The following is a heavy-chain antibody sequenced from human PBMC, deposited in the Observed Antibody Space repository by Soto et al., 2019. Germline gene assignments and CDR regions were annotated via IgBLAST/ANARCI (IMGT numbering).Heavy chain of an antibody. Sequence: EVQLVETGGGFIQPGGSLRLSCAASGFTVGSNYMSWVRQAPGKGLEWVSIIYPGGSAYYADSVKGRFTISRYNSKNTLYLQMNSLGAEDTAVFYCATSGAFATFDHWGQGTLVTVSS. V-gene: IGHV3-53*02. CDR3: ATSGAFATFDH. J-gene: IGHJ4*02. CDR1: GFTVGSNY. D-gene: IGHD3-3*02. CDR2: IYPGGSA.